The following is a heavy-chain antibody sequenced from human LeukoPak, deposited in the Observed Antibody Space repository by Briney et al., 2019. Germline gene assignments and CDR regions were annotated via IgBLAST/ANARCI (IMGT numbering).Heavy chain of an antibody. J-gene: IGHJ6*03. D-gene: IGHD3-22*01. V-gene: IGHV3-53*05. CDR3: AKHNYYDSYYYYYYYYMDV. Sequence: GGSLGLSCAASGFTVSSNYMSWVRQAPGKGLEWVSVIYSGGTTYYADSVKGRFTISRDNSKNTLYLQMNSLRAEDTAVYYCAKHNYYDSYYYYYYYYMDVWGKGTTVTISS. CDR2: IYSGGTT. CDR1: GFTVSSNY.